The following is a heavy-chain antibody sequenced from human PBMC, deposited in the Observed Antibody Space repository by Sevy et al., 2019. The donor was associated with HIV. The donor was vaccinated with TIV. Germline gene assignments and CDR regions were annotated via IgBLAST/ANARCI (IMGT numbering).Heavy chain of an antibody. J-gene: IGHJ4*02. CDR2: ISYIGST. Sequence: SDTLSLTCAVSGGSVSSGNSYWGWIRQPPGKGLEWIGYISYIGSTNYNPSLKSRVTISVDTSKNLLSLSLSSVTAADTAVYYCVRDRIDAAGGYFDYWGQGTLVTVSS. CDR1: GGSVSSGNSY. V-gene: IGHV4-61*01. CDR3: VRDRIDAAGGYFDY. D-gene: IGHD3-10*01.